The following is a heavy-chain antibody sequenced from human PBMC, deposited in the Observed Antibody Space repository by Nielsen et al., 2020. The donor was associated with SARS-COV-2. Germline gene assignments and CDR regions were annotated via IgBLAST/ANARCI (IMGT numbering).Heavy chain of an antibody. CDR1: GFTFSRHA. CDR3: ATQADGYSHPLDY. V-gene: IGHV3-23*01. J-gene: IGHJ4*02. Sequence: GALKISCAASGFTFSRHAMSWVRQAPGKGLEWVSLISVSGDSTYYADSVKGRFSISRDNSRNTLYLQMNSLRTEDTALYYCATQADGYSHPLDYWGQGTLVTVSS. D-gene: IGHD3-22*01. CDR2: ISVSGDST.